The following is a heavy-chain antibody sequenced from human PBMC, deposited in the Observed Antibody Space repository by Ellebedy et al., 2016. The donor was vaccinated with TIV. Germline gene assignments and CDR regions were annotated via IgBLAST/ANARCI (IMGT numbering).Heavy chain of an antibody. J-gene: IGHJ4*02. CDR3: ARHRGRDGYSFDY. D-gene: IGHD5-24*01. V-gene: IGHV5-51*01. CDR2: ISPSDSDT. Sequence: GESLKISXKVSGYNFRNYYIVWVRQMPGKGLEWMGIISPSDSDTTYSPSFQGQVTISVDRSITTAYLQWNSLKASDTARYYCARHRGRDGYSFDYWGQGTLVTVSS. CDR1: GYNFRNYY.